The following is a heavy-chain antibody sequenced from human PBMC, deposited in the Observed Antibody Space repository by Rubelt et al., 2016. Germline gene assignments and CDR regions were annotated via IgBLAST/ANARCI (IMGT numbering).Heavy chain of an antibody. CDR3: ARDTRYVSASYYYDYMDV. Sequence: QVQLQESGPGLVKPSETLSLTCTVSGDSISSYYWSWIRQSPGKGLEWVGYVYYSGSTNYSPSLKSRVTISVDTSKNQFSLKLSSGTAADTAVYYCARDTRYVSASYYYDYMDVWGKGTTVTVSS. CDR2: VYYSGST. CDR1: GDSISSYY. D-gene: IGHD1-14*01. V-gene: IGHV4-59*01. J-gene: IGHJ6*03.